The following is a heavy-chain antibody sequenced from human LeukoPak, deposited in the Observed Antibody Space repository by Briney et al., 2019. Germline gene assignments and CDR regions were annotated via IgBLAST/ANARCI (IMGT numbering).Heavy chain of an antibody. CDR1: VFTFSSYA. D-gene: IGHD1-26*01. CDR3: AREGRVIVGATGYFDY. CDR2: ISYDGSNK. J-gene: IGHJ4*02. V-gene: IGHV3-30*04. Sequence: PVRSLRLSCAASVFTFSSYAMHWVRQAPGKGLEWVAVISYDGSNKYYADSVKGRFTISRDNSKNTLYLQMNSLRAEDTAVYYCAREGRVIVGATGYFDYWGQGTLVTVSS.